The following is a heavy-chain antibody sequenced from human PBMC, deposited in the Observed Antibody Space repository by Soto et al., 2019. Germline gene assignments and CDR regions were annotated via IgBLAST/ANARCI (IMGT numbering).Heavy chain of an antibody. J-gene: IGHJ4*02. V-gene: IGHV3-30*18. D-gene: IGHD6-19*01. CDR3: AKESYSSGSTGFDY. CDR1: GFTFSSYG. CDR2: ISYDGSNK. Sequence: GGSLRLSCAASGFTFSSYGMHWVRQAPGKGLEWVAVISYDGSNKYYADSVKGRFTISRDNSKNTLYLQMNSLRAEDTAVYYCAKESYSSGSTGFDYWGQGTLVTVSS.